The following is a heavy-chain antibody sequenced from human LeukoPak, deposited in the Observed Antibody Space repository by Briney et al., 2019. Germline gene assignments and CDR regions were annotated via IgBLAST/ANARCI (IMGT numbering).Heavy chain of an antibody. CDR3: AGAGPYSSSWYGY. Sequence: PSETLSLTCTVSGGSISSSSYYWGWIRQPPGKGLEWIGSIYYSGSTYYNPSLKSRVTISVDTSKNQFSLKLSSVTAADTAVYYCAGAGPYSSSWYGYWGQGTLVTVSS. V-gene: IGHV4-39*01. J-gene: IGHJ4*02. CDR2: IYYSGST. D-gene: IGHD6-13*01. CDR1: GGSISSSSYY.